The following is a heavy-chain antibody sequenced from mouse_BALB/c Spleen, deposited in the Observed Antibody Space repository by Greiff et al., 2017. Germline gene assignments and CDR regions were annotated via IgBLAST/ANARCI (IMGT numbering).Heavy chain of an antibody. J-gene: IGHJ4*01. D-gene: IGHD1-3*01. V-gene: IGHV1S81*02. CDR2: INPSNGGT. Sequence: QVHVKQSGAELVKPGASVKLSCKASGYTFTSCYMYWVKQRPGQGLEWIGEINPSNGGTNFNEKFKSKATLTVDKSSSTAYMQLSSLTSEDSAVYYCTRESSHYAMDYWGQGTSVTVSS. CDR3: TRESSHYAMDY. CDR1: GYTFTSCY.